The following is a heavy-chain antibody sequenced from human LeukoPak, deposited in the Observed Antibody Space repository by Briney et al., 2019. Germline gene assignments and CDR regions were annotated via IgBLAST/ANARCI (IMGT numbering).Heavy chain of an antibody. CDR3: TRDSSSWIDAFDI. CDR2: IRSKAYGGTT. Sequence: GGFLRLSCTASGFTFGDYAMSWFRQAPGKGLEWVGFIRSKAYGGTTEYAASVKGRFTVSRDDSKSIAYLQMNSLKTEDTAVYYCTRDSSSWIDAFDIWGQGTMVTVSS. J-gene: IGHJ3*02. D-gene: IGHD6-13*01. V-gene: IGHV3-49*03. CDR1: GFTFGDYA.